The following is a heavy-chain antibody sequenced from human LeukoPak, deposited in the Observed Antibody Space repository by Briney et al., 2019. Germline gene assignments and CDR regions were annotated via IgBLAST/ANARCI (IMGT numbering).Heavy chain of an antibody. CDR3: GVSGYDSLLNY. V-gene: IGHV1-18*04. CDR2: ISGYNGDT. Sequence: GGLVKVSCKASGSPFPSYGISWVRQAPGQGLAWMGWISGYNGDTKYAHNFQGRVTMTIDTSTSTAYMELRSLRSDDTAVYYCGVSGYDSLLNYWGQGTLVTVSS. D-gene: IGHD5-12*01. J-gene: IGHJ4*02. CDR1: GSPFPSYG.